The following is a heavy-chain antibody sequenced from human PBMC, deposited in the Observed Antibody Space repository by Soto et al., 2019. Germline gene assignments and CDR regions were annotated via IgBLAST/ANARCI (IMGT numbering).Heavy chain of an antibody. J-gene: IGHJ3*02. CDR2: IYSGGST. D-gene: IGHD2-21*01. CDR1: GFTVSSNY. V-gene: IGHV3-66*01. Sequence: EVQLVESGGGLVQPGGSLRLSCAASGFTVSSNYMSWVRQAPGKGLEWVSVIYSGGSTYYADSVKGRFTISRDNSKNTLYLKMNSLRAEDTAVYYCARDPPSYCGGDCYPSDAFDIWGQGTMVTVSS. CDR3: ARDPPSYCGGDCYPSDAFDI.